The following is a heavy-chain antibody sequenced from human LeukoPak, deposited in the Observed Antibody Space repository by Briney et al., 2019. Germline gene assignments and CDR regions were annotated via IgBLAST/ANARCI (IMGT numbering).Heavy chain of an antibody. CDR1: GFTLSSLA. J-gene: IGHJ4*02. CDR2: SGTRSGTK. CDR3: LLQLTYGELSDPDF. Sequence: GGSLRLSCAASGFTLSSLAMHWVRQAPGKGLEWVSSSGTRSGTKYYADSVMGRFTISRDSAMNSVSLQINSLRAEDTAVYYCLLQLTYGELSDPDFRGQGTLVTVSS. V-gene: IGHV3-21*01. D-gene: IGHD3-16*02.